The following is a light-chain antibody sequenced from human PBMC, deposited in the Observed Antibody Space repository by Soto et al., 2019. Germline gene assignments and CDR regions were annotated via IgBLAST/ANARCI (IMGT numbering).Light chain of an antibody. Sequence: QSVLPQPASVSGSPGQSITISCTGTSSDVGGYNYVSWYQQHPGKAPKLMIYEVSNRPSGVSNRFSGSKSGNTASLTISGLQAEDEADYYRSSYTSSSTPVVFGGGTKLTVL. CDR1: SSDVGGYNY. CDR3: SSYTSSSTPVV. CDR2: EVS. V-gene: IGLV2-14*01. J-gene: IGLJ2*01.